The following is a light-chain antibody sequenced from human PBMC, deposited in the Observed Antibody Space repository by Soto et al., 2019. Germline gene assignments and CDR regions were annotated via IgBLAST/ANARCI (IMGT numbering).Light chain of an antibody. CDR2: AAS. CDR3: QQNYNIPIT. J-gene: IGKJ5*01. V-gene: IGKV1-39*01. CDR1: QTVSIY. Sequence: DIQMTQSPSSLSASVADRVTITCRASQTVSIYLNWYRQKPGKAPELLIFAASDLQSGVPSRFSGSGSGTDFTLTINSLQPEDFGTYYCQQNYNIPITFGPGTRLEIK.